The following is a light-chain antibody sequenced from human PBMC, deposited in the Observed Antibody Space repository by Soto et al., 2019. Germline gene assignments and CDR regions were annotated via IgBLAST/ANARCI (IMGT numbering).Light chain of an antibody. Sequence: DIVLTQSPATLSLSPGERATLSCRASQSVGTSLAWYKQQPGQPPRLLIHDAAYSASGIPERFSGSGSGTAFSLSISSLEPDDFAVYYCHHRSSWPRSFGRGTKVDIK. J-gene: IGKJ1*01. CDR1: QSVGTS. CDR3: HHRSSWPRS. V-gene: IGKV3-11*01. CDR2: DAA.